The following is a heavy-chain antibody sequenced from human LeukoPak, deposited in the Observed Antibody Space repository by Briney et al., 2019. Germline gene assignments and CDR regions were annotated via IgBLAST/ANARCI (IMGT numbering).Heavy chain of an antibody. V-gene: IGHV4-59*01. J-gene: IGHJ4*02. CDR3: ARGIGWYAY. CDR1: SGSISSYY. CDR2: INYSGST. Sequence: SETLSLTCTVSSGSISSYYWSWIRQPPGKGLEWIGDINYSGSTNYNPSLKSRVTISADTSKNQFSLKLTSVTAADTAVYYCARGIGWYAYWGQGTLVTVSS. D-gene: IGHD6-19*01.